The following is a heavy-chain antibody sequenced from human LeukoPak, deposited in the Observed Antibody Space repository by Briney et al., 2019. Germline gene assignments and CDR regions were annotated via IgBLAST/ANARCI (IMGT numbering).Heavy chain of an antibody. J-gene: IGHJ4*02. CDR2: INPNSGGT. Sequence: GASVKVSCKASGYTFTSYYMHWVRQAPGQGLEWMGWINPNSGGTNYAQKFQGRVTMTRDTSISTAYMELSRLRSDDTAVYYCAREGGSIEMATTYLDYWGQGTLVTVSS. CDR3: AREGGSIEMATTYLDY. CDR1: GYTFTSYY. V-gene: IGHV1-2*02. D-gene: IGHD5-24*01.